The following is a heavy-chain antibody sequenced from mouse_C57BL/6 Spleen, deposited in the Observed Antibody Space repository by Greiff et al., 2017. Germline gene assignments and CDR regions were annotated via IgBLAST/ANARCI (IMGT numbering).Heavy chain of an antibody. D-gene: IGHD6-2*01. J-gene: IGHJ3*01. Sequence: EVKLQESGPGLVKPSQSLSLTCSVTGYSITSGYYWNWIRRFPGNKLEWMGYISYDGSNNYNPSLKNRISITRDTSKNQFFLKLNSVTTEDTATYYCARDLWDWGQGTLVTVSA. CDR1: GYSITSGYY. V-gene: IGHV3-6*01. CDR3: ARDLWD. CDR2: ISYDGSN.